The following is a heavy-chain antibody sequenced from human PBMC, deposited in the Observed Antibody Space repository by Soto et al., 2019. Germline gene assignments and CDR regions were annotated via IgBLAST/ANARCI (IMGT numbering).Heavy chain of an antibody. V-gene: IGHV4-34*01. Sequence: SETLSLTCAVYGGSFSGYYWSWIRQPPGKGLEWIGEINHSGSTNYNPSLKSRVTISVDTSKNQFSLKLSSVTAADTAVYYCASGKEGDSFDYWGQGTLVTVSS. J-gene: IGHJ4*02. CDR3: ASGKEGDSFDY. CDR1: GGSFSGYY. CDR2: INHSGST.